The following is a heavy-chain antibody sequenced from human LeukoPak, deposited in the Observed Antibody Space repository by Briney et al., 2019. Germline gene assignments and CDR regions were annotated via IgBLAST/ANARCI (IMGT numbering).Heavy chain of an antibody. J-gene: IGHJ3*02. D-gene: IGHD5-12*01. Sequence: GGSLRLSCAASGFTFSSYFMHWVRQAPGKGLEWVAFIQYDESNKYYADTVQGRFTISRDNSNNTLYLQMNSLRAEGTPGYYCAKVMGIVATKWGSNAFDIWGQETMVTVSS. V-gene: IGHV3-30*02. CDR1: GFTFSSYF. CDR2: IQYDESNK. CDR3: AKVMGIVATKWGSNAFDI.